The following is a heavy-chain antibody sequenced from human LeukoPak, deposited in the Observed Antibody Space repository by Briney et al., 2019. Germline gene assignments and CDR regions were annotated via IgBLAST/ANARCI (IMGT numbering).Heavy chain of an antibody. J-gene: IGHJ3*01. Sequence: QAWGSLRLSCAGSGFVFSTYDMGWVRQAPGKGLEWVSSISRAGDRTYYEDSVKGRFTISRDNSRNTMFLQMNSLRAEDTAVYYCARGESFAFDVWSQGTMVTVSS. V-gene: IGHV3-23*01. CDR1: GFVFSTYD. CDR2: ISRAGDRT. CDR3: ARGESFAFDV.